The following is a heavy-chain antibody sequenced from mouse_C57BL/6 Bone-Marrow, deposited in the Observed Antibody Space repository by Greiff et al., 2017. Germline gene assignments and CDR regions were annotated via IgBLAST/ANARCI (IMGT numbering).Heavy chain of an antibody. J-gene: IGHJ2*01. Sequence: EVQLQQSGPELVKPGASVKISCKASGYTFTDYYMNWVQQSHGKSLEWIGDINPNNGGTSYNQKFKGKATLTVDKSSSTAYMELRSLTSEDSAVYYCARGGNWDYFDYWGQGTTLTVSA. D-gene: IGHD4-1*01. V-gene: IGHV1-26*01. CDR3: ARGGNWDYFDY. CDR1: GYTFTDYY. CDR2: INPNNGGT.